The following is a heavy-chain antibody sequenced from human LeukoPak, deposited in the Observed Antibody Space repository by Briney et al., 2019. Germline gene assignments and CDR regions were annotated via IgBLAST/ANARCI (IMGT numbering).Heavy chain of an antibody. CDR3: ARDRRRDLLHAFDI. V-gene: IGHV4-59*01. D-gene: IGHD1-26*01. CDR1: DGSISNYF. J-gene: IGHJ3*02. CDR2: VHYSEPT. Sequence: SETLSLTCTVSDGSISNYFWSWIRQPPGKGLEWIAYVHYSEPTNYNPSLRSRVTVSLDTSKNQFSLKLRSVTAADTAVYYCARDRRRDLLHAFDIWGQGTMITISS.